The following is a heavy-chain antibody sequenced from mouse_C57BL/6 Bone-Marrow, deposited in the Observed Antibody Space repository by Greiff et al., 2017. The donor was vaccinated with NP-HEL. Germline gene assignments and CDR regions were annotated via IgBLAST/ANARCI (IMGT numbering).Heavy chain of an antibody. Sequence: SGPVLVKPGASVKMSCKASGYTFTDYYMNWVKQSHGKSLEWIGVINPYNGGTSYNQKFKGKATLTVDKSSSTAYMELNSLTSEDSAVYYCARNYYYGSSYFDYWGQGTTLTVSS. CDR1: GYTFTDYY. CDR3: ARNYYYGSSYFDY. D-gene: IGHD1-1*01. CDR2: INPYNGGT. J-gene: IGHJ2*01. V-gene: IGHV1-19*01.